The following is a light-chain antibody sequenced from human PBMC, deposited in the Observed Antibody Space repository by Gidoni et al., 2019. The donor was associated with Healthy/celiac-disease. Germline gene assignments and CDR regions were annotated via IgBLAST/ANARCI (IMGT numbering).Light chain of an antibody. CDR1: QGIRNY. Sequence: DIQMTQSPSSLSASVGDRVTITCRASQGIRNYLGWYQQKPGKAPKRLIYAASSLQSGAPSRFSGSGSGTEFTLTISSLQPEDFATYYWLQHNSYPYTFXQXTKLEIK. V-gene: IGKV1-17*01. CDR2: AAS. J-gene: IGKJ2*01. CDR3: LQHNSYPYT.